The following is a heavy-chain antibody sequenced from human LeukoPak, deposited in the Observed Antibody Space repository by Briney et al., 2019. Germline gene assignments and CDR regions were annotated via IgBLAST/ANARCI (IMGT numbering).Heavy chain of an antibody. V-gene: IGHV3-53*01. J-gene: IGHJ4*02. Sequence: GGSLRLSCTVSGFTVSSNSMSWVRQAPGKGLEWVSFIYSDNTHNSDSVKGRFTISRDNSENTLYLQMNSLRAEDTAVYYCARRAGAYSHPYDYWGQGTLVTVSS. CDR3: ARRAGAYSHPYDY. D-gene: IGHD4/OR15-4a*01. CDR1: GFTVSSNS. CDR2: IYSDNT.